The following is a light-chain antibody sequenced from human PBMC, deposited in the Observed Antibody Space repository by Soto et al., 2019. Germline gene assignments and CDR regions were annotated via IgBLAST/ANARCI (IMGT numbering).Light chain of an antibody. CDR3: QQRSNWPLT. Sequence: EIVLTQSPATLSLSPGERATFSCRASQSVSTYLALYQQKPGQAPSLLIYDASNRATGIPARFSGSGSGTDFTLTISSLQPEDFAVYYCQQRSNWPLTFGGGTKVDIK. J-gene: IGKJ4*01. CDR2: DAS. V-gene: IGKV3-11*01. CDR1: QSVSTY.